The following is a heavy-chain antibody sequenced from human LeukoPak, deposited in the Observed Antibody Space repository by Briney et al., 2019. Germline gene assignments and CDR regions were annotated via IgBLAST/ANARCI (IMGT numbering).Heavy chain of an antibody. CDR3: ARDISSPLSY. CDR2: ISYDGSNK. J-gene: IGHJ4*02. D-gene: IGHD6-19*01. V-gene: IGHV3-30-3*01. CDR1: GFTFSSYA. Sequence: AGGSLRLSCAASGFTFSSYAMHWVRQAPGKGLEWVAVISYDGSNKYYADSVKGRFTISRDNSKNTLYLQMNSLRAEDTAMYYCARDISSPLSYWGQGTLVTVSS.